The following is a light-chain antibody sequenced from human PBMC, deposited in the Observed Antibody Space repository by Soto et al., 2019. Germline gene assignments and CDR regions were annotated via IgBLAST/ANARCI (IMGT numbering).Light chain of an antibody. CDR2: ANS. Sequence: LTQPPSVSGAPGQGVTISCTGSSFNIGANYDVHWYQHLPGTGPKLLIYANSFRPSGVPDRVSASKSGSSASLAITGLQAEDEADYYCQSYDARLSAYVFGTGTKVTV. J-gene: IGLJ1*01. V-gene: IGLV1-40*01. CDR1: SFNIGANYD. CDR3: QSYDARLSAYV.